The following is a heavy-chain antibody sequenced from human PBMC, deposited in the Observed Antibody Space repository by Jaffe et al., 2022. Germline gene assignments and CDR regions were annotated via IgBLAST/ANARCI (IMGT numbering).Heavy chain of an antibody. CDR1: GFTFSSYG. J-gene: IGHJ4*02. CDR3: AKDRGDYDILTGYTQPNYYFDY. V-gene: IGHV3-30*02. CDR2: IRYDGSNK. Sequence: QVQLVESGGGVVQPGGSLRLSCAASGFTFSSYGMHWVRQAPGKGLEWVAFIRYDGSNKYYADSVKGRFTISRDNSKNTLYLQMNSLRAEDTAVYYCAKDRGDYDILTGYTQPNYYFDYWGQGTLVTVSS. D-gene: IGHD3-9*01.